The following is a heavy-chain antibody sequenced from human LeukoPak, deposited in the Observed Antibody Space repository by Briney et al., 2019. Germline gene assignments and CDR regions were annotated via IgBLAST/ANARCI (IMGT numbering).Heavy chain of an antibody. D-gene: IGHD6-13*01. CDR1: GFTFSSYS. CDR2: ISSSSSYI. J-gene: IGHJ5*02. Sequence: GGSLRLSCAASGFTFSSYSMNWVRQAPGKGLEWVSSISSSSSYIYYADSVKGRFTISRDNAKNSLYLQMNSLRAEDTAVYYCARVRKQQLVLNWFDPWGQGTLVTVSS. V-gene: IGHV3-21*01. CDR3: ARVRKQQLVLNWFDP.